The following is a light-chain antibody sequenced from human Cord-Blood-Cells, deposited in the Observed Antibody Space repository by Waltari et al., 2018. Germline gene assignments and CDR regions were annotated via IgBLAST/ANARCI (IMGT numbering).Light chain of an antibody. CDR3: QQYYSTPYS. CDR2: WAA. J-gene: IGKJ2*03. CDR1: QSVLYSSNNKNY. Sequence: DIVMTQSPDSLAVSLGERATINCKSSQSVLYSSNNKNYLAGYQQKPGQPPKLLIYWAATRQCGVPDRFSGSGSGTDFTLTTSSLQAEDVAVYYCQQYYSTPYSFGQGTKLEIK. V-gene: IGKV4-1*01.